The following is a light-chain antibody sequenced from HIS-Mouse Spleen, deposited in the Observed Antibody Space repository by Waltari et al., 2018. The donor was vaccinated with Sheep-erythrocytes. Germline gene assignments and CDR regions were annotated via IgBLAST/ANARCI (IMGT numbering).Light chain of an antibody. V-gene: IGLV3-10*01. CDR3: CSYAGSYNHV. J-gene: IGLJ1*01. CDR1: ALPKKY. CDR2: EDS. Sequence: SYELTQPPSVSVSPGQTARITCSGDALPKKYAYWYQQKSGQAPVLVIYEDSKRPSGIPERFSGSSSGTMASLTISGLQAEDEADYYCCSYAGSYNHVFATGTKVIVL.